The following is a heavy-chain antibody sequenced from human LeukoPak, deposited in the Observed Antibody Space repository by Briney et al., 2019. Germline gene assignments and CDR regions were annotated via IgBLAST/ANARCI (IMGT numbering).Heavy chain of an antibody. CDR1: GGSISSYY. J-gene: IGHJ6*02. Sequence: SETLSLTCTVSGGSISSYYWSWIRQPPGKGLEWIGYIYYSGGTNYNPSPKSRVTISVETSKNQFSLKLSSVTAADTAVYYCASIITGTNYYYGMGVWGQGTTVTVSS. D-gene: IGHD1-1*01. CDR3: ASIITGTNYYYGMGV. V-gene: IGHV4-59*01. CDR2: IYYSGGT.